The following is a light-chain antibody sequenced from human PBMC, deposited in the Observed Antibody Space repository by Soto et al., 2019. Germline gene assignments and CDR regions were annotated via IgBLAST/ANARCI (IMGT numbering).Light chain of an antibody. Sequence: QSVLTQPPSASGTPGQRVTISCSTSSSNLGDNTVNWYQHVPGTAPKLLIYSYDQRPSGVPDRFSGSKSGTSASLAISGLQSEDEADYYCAAWDASLAGYVLGTGTKVTVL. CDR3: AAWDASLAGYV. V-gene: IGLV1-44*01. J-gene: IGLJ1*01. CDR2: SYD. CDR1: SSNLGDNT.